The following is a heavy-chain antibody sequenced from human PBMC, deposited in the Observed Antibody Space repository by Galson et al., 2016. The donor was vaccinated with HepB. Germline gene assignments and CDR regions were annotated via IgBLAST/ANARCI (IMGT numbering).Heavy chain of an antibody. CDR3: AGSPQWLEHFDY. Sequence: SVKVSCKASGYTFTNYYMHWVRQAPRQGLQWMGIINPTGSSTSCAQKFQGRVTLTRDTSTSTVYMELSSLRSEDTAVYYCAGSPQWLEHFDYWGQGTLVTVSS. CDR1: GYTFTNYY. V-gene: IGHV1-46*01. J-gene: IGHJ4*02. CDR2: INPTGSST. D-gene: IGHD6-19*01.